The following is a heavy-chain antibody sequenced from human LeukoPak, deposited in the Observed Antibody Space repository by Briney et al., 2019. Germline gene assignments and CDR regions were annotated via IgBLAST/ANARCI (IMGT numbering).Heavy chain of an antibody. CDR1: DFTFSSYW. CDR3: ARVGYNWDDDGVDY. V-gene: IGHV3-7*01. Sequence: GGSLRLSCAASDFTFSSYWMSWVRQAPGKGLEWVANINQDGSDKRYMDSVRGRFTISRDNAKISLSLHMDSLRAEDTAVYYCARVGYNWDDDGVDYWGQGTLVTVSS. CDR2: INQDGSDK. J-gene: IGHJ4*02. D-gene: IGHD1-1*01.